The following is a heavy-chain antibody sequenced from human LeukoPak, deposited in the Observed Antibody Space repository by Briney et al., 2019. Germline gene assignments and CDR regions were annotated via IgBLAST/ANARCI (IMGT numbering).Heavy chain of an antibody. CDR2: IYTSGST. V-gene: IGHV4-4*07. CDR1: GGSISSYY. Sequence: SGALSLSCTVSGGSISSYYRSWVRQPPGKGLEWIGRIYTSGSTNYNPSLKSRVTMSVDTSKNQFSLKLNSVTAADTAVYHCARAYGDHADYWGQGILVTVSS. CDR3: ARAYGDHADY. D-gene: IGHD4-17*01. J-gene: IGHJ4*02.